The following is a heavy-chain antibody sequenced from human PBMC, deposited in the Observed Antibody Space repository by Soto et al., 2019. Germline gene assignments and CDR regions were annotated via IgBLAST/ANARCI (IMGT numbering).Heavy chain of an antibody. CDR1: GGSISSGDYY. V-gene: IGHV4-30-4*01. J-gene: IGHJ6*02. CDR3: ASLPVIMGTSDYYYYGMDV. Sequence: SETLSLTCTVSGGSISSGDYYWSWIRQPPGKSLEWIGYIYYSGSTYYNPSLKSRVTISVDTSKNQFSLKLSSVTAADTAVYYCASLPVIMGTSDYYYYGMDVWGQGTTVTVSS. D-gene: IGHD1-20*01. CDR2: IYYSGST.